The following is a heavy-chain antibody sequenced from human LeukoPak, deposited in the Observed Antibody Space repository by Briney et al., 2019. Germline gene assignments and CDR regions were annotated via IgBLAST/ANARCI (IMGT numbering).Heavy chain of an antibody. CDR3: ARHFHYDFWSGYYHPNWFDP. CDR2: IHYSGNT. D-gene: IGHD3-3*01. Sequence: SETLSLTCTVSGGSISGRSYYWGWIRQPPGKGLEWIGSIHYSGNTYYNPSLKSRLTISVDTSKNQFSLKVRSVTAADTAVYYCARHFHYDFWSGYYHPNWFDPWGQGTLLTVSS. V-gene: IGHV4-39*01. CDR1: GGSISGRSYY. J-gene: IGHJ5*02.